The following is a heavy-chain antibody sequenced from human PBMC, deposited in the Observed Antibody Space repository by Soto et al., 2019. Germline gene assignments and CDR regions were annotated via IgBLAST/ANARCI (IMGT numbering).Heavy chain of an antibody. CDR2: IRSKPNSCAT. CDR3: TSVLGGTPDY. J-gene: IGHJ4*02. Sequence: EVQLVESGGGLVHPGGSLKLSCAASGFRFSGSAMHWVRQASGKGLEWVGRIRSKPNSCATAYAESVKGRFTISRDDSKNTAYLQMNSLKTEDTAVYYCTSVLGGTPDYWGQGTLVTVSS. D-gene: IGHD6-19*01. CDR1: GFRFSGSA. V-gene: IGHV3-73*02.